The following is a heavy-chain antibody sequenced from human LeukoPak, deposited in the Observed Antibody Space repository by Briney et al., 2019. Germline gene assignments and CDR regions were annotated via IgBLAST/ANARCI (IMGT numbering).Heavy chain of an antibody. D-gene: IGHD6-13*01. CDR1: GDSVSSNSAA. J-gene: IGHJ4*02. CDR3: ARDYQGGARWWENPGTEQQLAHFDY. Sequence: SQTLSLTCAISGDSVSSNSAAWNWIRQSPSRGLEWLGRTYYRSKWYNDYAVSVKSRITINPDTSKNQFSLQLNSVTAADTAVYYCARDYQGGARWWENPGTEQQLAHFDYWGQGTLVTVSS. V-gene: IGHV6-1*01. CDR2: TYYRSKWYN.